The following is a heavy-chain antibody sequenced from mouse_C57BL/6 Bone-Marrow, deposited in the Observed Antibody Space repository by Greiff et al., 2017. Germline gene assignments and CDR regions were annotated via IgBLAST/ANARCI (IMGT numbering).Heavy chain of an antibody. CDR3: ARWAQATGY. J-gene: IGHJ2*01. D-gene: IGHD3-2*02. CDR1: GYTFTSYG. CDR2: IYPRSGNT. Sequence: QVQLKESGAELARPGASVKLSCKASGYTFTSYGISWVKQRTGQGLEWIGEIYPRSGNTYYNEKFKGKATLTADKSSSTAYMELRSLTSEDSAVYFCARWAQATGYWGQGTTLTVSS. V-gene: IGHV1-81*01.